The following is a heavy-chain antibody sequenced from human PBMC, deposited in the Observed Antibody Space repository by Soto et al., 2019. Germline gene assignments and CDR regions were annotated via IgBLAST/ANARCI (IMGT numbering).Heavy chain of an antibody. CDR2: IKTKGGSI. D-gene: IGHD1-1*01. Sequence: EVQLVESGGGLVKPGGSLRLSCAASGFSFSSAWMNWVRQAPGKGLEWVGRIKTKGGSIVYGAPVKGRFTISREDSKHTLYLQINYLQTDARCVDYCGASGVENWPDALDIWGQGTMVTVSP. J-gene: IGHJ3*02. V-gene: IGHV3-15*07. CDR3: GASGVENWPDALDI. CDR1: GFSFSSAW.